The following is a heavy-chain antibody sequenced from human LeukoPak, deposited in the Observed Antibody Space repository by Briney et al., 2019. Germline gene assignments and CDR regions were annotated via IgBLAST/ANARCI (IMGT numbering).Heavy chain of an antibody. CDR1: GFTFSSYA. CDR3: AKDRTNVRGGDY. D-gene: IGHD3-10*02. V-gene: IGHV3-23*01. CDR2: ISGSGGST. J-gene: IGHJ4*02. Sequence: GGSLRLSCAAYGFTFSSYAMSCVRQAPGKGLEWVSAISGSGGSTYYADSVKGRFTISRDNSKNTLYLQMNSVRAEDTAVYYCAKDRTNVRGGDYWGQGTLVTVSS.